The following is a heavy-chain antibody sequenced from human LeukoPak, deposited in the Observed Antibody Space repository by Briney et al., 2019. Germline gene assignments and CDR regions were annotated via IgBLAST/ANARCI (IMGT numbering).Heavy chain of an antibody. J-gene: IGHJ6*02. CDR2: MNPNSGNT. V-gene: IGHV1-8*01. D-gene: IGHD3-3*01. CDR1: GYTFTSYD. CDR3: ARGGFLEWLLYTDYYYGMDV. Sequence: ASVKVSCKASGYTFTSYDINWVRQATGQGLEWMGWMNPNSGNTGYAQKFQGRVTMTRNTSISTAYMELSSLRSEDTAVYYCARGGFLEWLLYTDYYYGMDVWGQGTTVTVSS.